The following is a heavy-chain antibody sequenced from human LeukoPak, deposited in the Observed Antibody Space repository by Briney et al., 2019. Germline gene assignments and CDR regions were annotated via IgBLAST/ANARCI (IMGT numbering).Heavy chain of an antibody. V-gene: IGHV4-34*01. J-gene: IGHJ4*02. CDR2: ISHSGST. CDR3: ARPARRGEQRRYHFDY. CDR1: GGGFGGYY. D-gene: IGHD1-26*01. Sequence: PSETLSLTCDVYGGGFGGYYWSWIRQSPGKGLEWIGEISHSGSTFSDSSLKNRVTISVDTPKNQLSLNLRSVTAADTAVYYCARPARRGEQRRYHFDYWGQGTLVIVSS.